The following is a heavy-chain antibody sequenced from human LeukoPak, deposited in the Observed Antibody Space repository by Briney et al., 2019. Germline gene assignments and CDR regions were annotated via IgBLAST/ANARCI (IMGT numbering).Heavy chain of an antibody. V-gene: IGHV4-30-2*01. CDR1: GGSISSGGYS. CDR3: ARLSGGYFLAIDY. CDR2: IYHSGST. D-gene: IGHD5-12*01. J-gene: IGHJ4*02. Sequence: PSQTLSLTCAVSGGSISSGGYSWSWIRQPPGKGLEWIGYIYHSGSTYYNPSLKSRVTISVDRSKNQFSLKLSSVTAADTAVYYCARLSGGYFLAIDYWGQGTLVTVSS.